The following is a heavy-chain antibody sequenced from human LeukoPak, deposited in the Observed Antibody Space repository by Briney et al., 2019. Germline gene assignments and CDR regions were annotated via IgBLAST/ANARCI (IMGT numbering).Heavy chain of an antibody. CDR2: IRSKANSYAT. V-gene: IGHV3-73*01. D-gene: IGHD2-21*02. Sequence: GGSLRLSCAASGFTFSGSAMHWVRQASGKGLEWVGRIRSKANSYATAYAASVKGRFTISRDDSKNTAYLQMNSLKTEDTAVYYCTRGPSEWWLLLDYWGQGALVTVSS. J-gene: IGHJ4*02. CDR3: TRGPSEWWLLLDY. CDR1: GFTFSGSA.